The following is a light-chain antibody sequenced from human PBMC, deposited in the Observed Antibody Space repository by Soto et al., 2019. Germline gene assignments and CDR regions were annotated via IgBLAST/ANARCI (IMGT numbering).Light chain of an antibody. Sequence: DIQMTQSPCTLSASVGDTVTITCRASQTISSWLAWYQQKPGKAPKLLIYRTSTLENGVPSRFRCSGSGTEFNLSISSLQSDDSATYLCQHYHPYALPWTFGQGTRVEIK. J-gene: IGKJ1*01. V-gene: IGKV1-5*03. CDR3: QHYHPYALPWT. CDR2: RTS. CDR1: QTISSW.